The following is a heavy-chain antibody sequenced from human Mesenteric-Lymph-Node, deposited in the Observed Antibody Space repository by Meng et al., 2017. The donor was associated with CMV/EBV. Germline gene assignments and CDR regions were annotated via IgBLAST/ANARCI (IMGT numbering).Heavy chain of an antibody. V-gene: IGHV3-74*01. D-gene: IGHD3-10*01. CDR3: ARDSAMVRGVIDY. Sequence: WAASGFNFSSYWMHWVRQAPGKGLVWVSRINSDGSSTSYADSVKGRFTISRDNAKNTLYLQMNSLRAEDTAVYYCARDSAMVRGVIDYWGQGTLVTVSS. CDR2: INSDGSST. CDR1: GFNFSSYW. J-gene: IGHJ4*02.